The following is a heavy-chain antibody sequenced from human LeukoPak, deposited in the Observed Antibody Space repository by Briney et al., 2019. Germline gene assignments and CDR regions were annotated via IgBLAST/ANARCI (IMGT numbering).Heavy chain of an antibody. D-gene: IGHD1-26*01. V-gene: IGHV1-2*02. CDR2: INPNSGGT. CDR1: GYTFTGYY. Sequence: GASVKVSCKASGYTFTGYYMHWVRQAPGRGLEWMGWINPNSGGTNYAQKFQGRVTMTRDTSISTAYMELSRLRSDDTAVYYCARVGIRSGSYWGGAFDIWGQGTMVTVSS. CDR3: ARVGIRSGSYWGGAFDI. J-gene: IGHJ3*02.